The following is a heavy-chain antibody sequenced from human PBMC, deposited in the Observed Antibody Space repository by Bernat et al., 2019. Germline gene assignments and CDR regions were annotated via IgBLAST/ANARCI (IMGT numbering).Heavy chain of an antibody. D-gene: IGHD7-27*01. V-gene: IGHV1-8*01. Sequence: QVQLVQSGAEVKTPGASVKVSCKASEYTFTSYDFNWVRQATGQGLEWMGWVSPTSGNTGYAQKFQGRVTMTRDTSISTVYMELGSLRSEDTAVYYCARSPPNWGVDYWGQGTLVTVSS. CDR1: EYTFTSYD. CDR2: VSPTSGNT. CDR3: ARSPPNWGVDY. J-gene: IGHJ4*02.